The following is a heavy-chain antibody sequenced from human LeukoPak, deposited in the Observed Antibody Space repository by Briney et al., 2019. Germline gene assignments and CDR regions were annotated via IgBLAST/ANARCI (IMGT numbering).Heavy chain of an antibody. Sequence: SETLSLTCAVSGVSISSGGYSWSWIRQPPGKGLEWIGYIYHSGSTYYNPSLKSRVTISVDRSKNQFSLKLSSVTAADTAVYYCARGSGTLRLNFDYWGQGTLVTVSS. CDR1: GVSISSGGYS. V-gene: IGHV4-30-2*01. D-gene: IGHD2-15*01. CDR2: IYHSGST. CDR3: ARGSGTLRLNFDY. J-gene: IGHJ4*02.